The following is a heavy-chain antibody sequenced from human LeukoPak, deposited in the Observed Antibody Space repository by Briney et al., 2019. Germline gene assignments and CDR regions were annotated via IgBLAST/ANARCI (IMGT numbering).Heavy chain of an antibody. CDR1: GYSFTDYP. J-gene: IGHJ4*02. V-gene: IGHV1-3*01. CDR3: ARATLTTVTLWMAF. D-gene: IGHD4-17*01. Sequence: ASVKVSCKASGYSFTDYPMHWVRQAPGQRLEWMGWINADNGNTKYSQKFQDRVTITRDTSASTAYMEVGSLRSEDTAVYYCARATLTTVTLWMAFWGQGTLVTVSS. CDR2: INADNGNT.